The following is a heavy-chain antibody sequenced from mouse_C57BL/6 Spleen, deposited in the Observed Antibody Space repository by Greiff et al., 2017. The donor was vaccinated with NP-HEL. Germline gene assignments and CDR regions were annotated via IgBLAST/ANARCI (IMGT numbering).Heavy chain of an antibody. D-gene: IGHD3-2*02. CDR1: GYAFSSSW. CDR2: IYPGDGDT. Sequence: LQESGPELVKPGASVKISCKASGYAFSSSWMNWVKQRPGKGLEWIGRIYPGDGDTNYNGKFKGKATLTADKSSSTAYMQLSSLTSEDSAVYFCARYSSGSAYWGQGTLVTVSA. J-gene: IGHJ3*01. V-gene: IGHV1-82*01. CDR3: ARYSSGSAY.